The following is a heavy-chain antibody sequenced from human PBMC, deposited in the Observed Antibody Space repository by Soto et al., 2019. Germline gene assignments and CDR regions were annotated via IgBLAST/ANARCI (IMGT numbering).Heavy chain of an antibody. CDR1: GFTFSSYW. Sequence: EVQLVESGGGLVQPGGSLRLSCAASGFTFSSYWMHWVRPAPGKGLVWVSRINSDGSSTSYADSVKGRFTISRDNAKNTLYLHMNSLRAEDTAVYYCARDWTTMFTGGGMDVWGQGTTVTVSS. CDR3: ARDWTTMFTGGGMDV. V-gene: IGHV3-74*01. CDR2: INSDGSST. D-gene: IGHD3-10*02. J-gene: IGHJ6*02.